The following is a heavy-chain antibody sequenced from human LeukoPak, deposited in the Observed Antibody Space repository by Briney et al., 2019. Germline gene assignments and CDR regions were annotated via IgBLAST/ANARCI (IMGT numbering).Heavy chain of an antibody. CDR2: IYYSGST. Sequence: SETLSLTCTVPGGSISNYYWSWIRQPPGKGLEWIGYIYYSGSTNYNPSLKSRVTISVDTSKNQFSLKLSSVTAADTAVYYCAREVVAAAGTVDYWGQGTLVIVSS. J-gene: IGHJ4*02. D-gene: IGHD6-13*01. CDR1: GGSISNYY. CDR3: AREVVAAAGTVDY. V-gene: IGHV4-59*01.